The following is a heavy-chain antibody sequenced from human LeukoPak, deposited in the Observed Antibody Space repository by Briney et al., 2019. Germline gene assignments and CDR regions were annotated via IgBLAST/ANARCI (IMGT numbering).Heavy chain of an antibody. D-gene: IGHD1/OR15-1a*01. CDR3: ARVAREHFLEYYFDQ. Sequence: SETLSLTCTVSGGSISSYYWSWIRQPAGKGLEWIGRIYISGSTNYNPSLKSRVTMSVDTSKNQFSLKLSSVTAADTAAYYCARVAREHFLEYYFDQWGQGTLVTVSS. CDR1: GGSISSYY. V-gene: IGHV4-4*07. J-gene: IGHJ4*02. CDR2: IYISGST.